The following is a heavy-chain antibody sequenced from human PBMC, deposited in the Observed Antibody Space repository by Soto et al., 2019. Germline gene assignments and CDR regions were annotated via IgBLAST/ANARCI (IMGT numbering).Heavy chain of an antibody. J-gene: IGHJ6*02. CDR2: IIPLFRTP. CDR3: AKDNDRLQLGGNYYYILDV. Sequence: QVQLVQSGAEMKEPGSSVKVSCKTSGGTFSSSAISWLRQSPGQVLEWMGGIIPLFRTPDYAQKFQGRVTIDAYESTSTAYMELSSLRSEDTAVYYCAKDNDRLQLGGNYYYILDVWGQGTTITVSS. D-gene: IGHD4-4*01. V-gene: IGHV1-69*12. CDR1: GGTFSSSA.